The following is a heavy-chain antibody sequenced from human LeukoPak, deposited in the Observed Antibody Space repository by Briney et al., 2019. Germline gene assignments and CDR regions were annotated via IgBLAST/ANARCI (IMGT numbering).Heavy chain of an antibody. D-gene: IGHD6-13*01. V-gene: IGHV4-59*01. J-gene: IGHJ4*02. Sequence: SETLSLTCTVSGGSISSYYWSWIRQPPGKGLEWIGYIYYSGSTNYNPSPKSRVTISVDTSKNQFSLKLSSVTAADTAVYYCASEGSSSSAFDYWGQGTLVTVSS. CDR3: ASEGSSSSAFDY. CDR1: GGSISSYY. CDR2: IYYSGST.